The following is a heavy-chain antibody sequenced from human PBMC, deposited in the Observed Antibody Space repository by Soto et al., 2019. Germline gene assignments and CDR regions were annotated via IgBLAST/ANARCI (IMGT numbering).Heavy chain of an antibody. CDR3: AKCYAFSYYYYYYMDV. CDR1: EASEFTFSSYA. D-gene: IGHD3-3*02. V-gene: IGHV3-23*01. Sequence: GGSLRLSCAASEASEFTFSSYAMSWVRQAPGKGLEWVSGITASGASTNYADSVKGRFTISRDNSKNTLYLQMDSLRAEDTAVYYCAKCYAFSYYYYYYMDVWGKGTTVTVSS. J-gene: IGHJ6*03. CDR2: ITASGAST.